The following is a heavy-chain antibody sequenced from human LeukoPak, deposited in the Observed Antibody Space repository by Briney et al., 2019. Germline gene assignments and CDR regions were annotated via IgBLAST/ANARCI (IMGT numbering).Heavy chain of an antibody. CDR2: INHSGST. CDR1: GGSFSGYY. J-gene: IGHJ5*02. Sequence: PSGTLSLTCAVSGGSFSGYYWSWIRHPPGKGLEWIGEINHSGSTNYNPSLKSRVTISVDTSTNQSSLKLSSVTAADTAVYYCAREALLWFGEFNWLDPWGQGTLVTVSS. D-gene: IGHD3-10*01. V-gene: IGHV4-34*01. CDR3: AREALLWFGEFNWLDP.